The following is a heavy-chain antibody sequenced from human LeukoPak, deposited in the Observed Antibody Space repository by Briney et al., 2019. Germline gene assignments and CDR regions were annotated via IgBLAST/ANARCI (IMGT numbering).Heavy chain of an antibody. CDR2: IYYSGST. D-gene: IGHD3-22*01. Sequence: SETLSLTCTVSGGSISSSSYYWGWIRQPPGKGLERIGSIYYSGSTYYNPSLKSRVTISVDTSKNQFSLKLSSVTAADTAVYYCASTDYYDSIGHQPYYFDYWGQGILVTVSS. CDR3: ASTDYYDSIGHQPYYFDY. J-gene: IGHJ4*02. CDR1: GGSISSSSYY. V-gene: IGHV4-39*01.